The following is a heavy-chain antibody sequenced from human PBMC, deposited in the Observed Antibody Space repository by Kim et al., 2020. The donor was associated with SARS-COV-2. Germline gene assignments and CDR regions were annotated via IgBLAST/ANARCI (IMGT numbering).Heavy chain of an antibody. CDR2: ITGNGGTT. Sequence: GGSLRLSCAASGFTFKNYAMAWVRQAPGKGLEWVSGITGNGGTTYYADFVKGRFTISRDNSKNTLYLQMNSLRDDDTAVYYCAKRDYAEASDFYPLFDYWGAGTLVTVSS. V-gene: IGHV3-23*01. D-gene: IGHD3-16*01. J-gene: IGHJ4*02. CDR1: GFTFKNYA. CDR3: AKRDYAEASDFYPLFDY.